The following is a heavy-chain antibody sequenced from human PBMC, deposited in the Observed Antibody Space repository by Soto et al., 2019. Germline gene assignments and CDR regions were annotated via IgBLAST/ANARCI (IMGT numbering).Heavy chain of an antibody. CDR2: IKQDGSEK. CDR1: GFTFSSYW. V-gene: IGHV3-7*05. CDR3: ARVLSIVNYGMDV. D-gene: IGHD1-26*01. J-gene: IGHJ6*02. Sequence: GGTLILSCAASGFTFSSYWMSWVRQAPRKGLEWVANIKQDGSEKYYVDSVKGRFTISRDNAKNSLYLQMNSLRADDTAVYYCARVLSIVNYGMDVWGQGTTVTVSS.